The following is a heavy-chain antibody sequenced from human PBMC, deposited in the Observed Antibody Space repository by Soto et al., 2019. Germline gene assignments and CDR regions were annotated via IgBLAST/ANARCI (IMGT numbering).Heavy chain of an antibody. J-gene: IGHJ6*03. CDR2: INHGGST. V-gene: IGHV4-34*01. CDR3: ARLGVLRFWEWSYYYYYYMDV. Sequence: PSETLSLTCAVYGGSFSGYYWSWIRQPPGKGLEWIGEINHGGSTNYNPSLKSRVTISVDTSKNQFSLKLSSVTAADTAVYYCARLGVLRFWEWSYYYYYYMDVWGKGTTVTVS. D-gene: IGHD3-3*01. CDR1: GGSFSGYY.